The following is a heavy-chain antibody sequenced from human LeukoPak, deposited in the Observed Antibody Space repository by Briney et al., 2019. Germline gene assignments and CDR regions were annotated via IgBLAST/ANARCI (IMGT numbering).Heavy chain of an antibody. D-gene: IGHD3-3*01. V-gene: IGHV3-21*01. CDR2: ISSSSSYI. J-gene: IGHJ5*02. CDR1: GFTFSSYS. CDR3: ARRFLEWFDNWFDP. Sequence: GGSLRLSCAASGFTFSSYSMNWVRQARGKGLEWVSSISSSSSYIYYADSVKGRFTISRDNAKNSLYLQMNSLRAEDTAVYYCARRFLEWFDNWFDPWGQGTLVTVSS.